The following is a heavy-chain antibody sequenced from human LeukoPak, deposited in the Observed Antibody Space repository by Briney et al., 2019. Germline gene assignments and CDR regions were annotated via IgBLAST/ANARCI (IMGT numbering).Heavy chain of an antibody. V-gene: IGHV1-2*02. Sequence: GASVKVSCKASGYTFTGYYMHWVRQVPGQGLEWMGWINPNSGGTNYAQKFQGRVTMTRDTSISTAYMELSRLRSDDTAVYYCARDRREYQLLSPTSFDYWGQGTLVTVSS. D-gene: IGHD2-2*01. CDR3: ARDRREYQLLSPTSFDY. J-gene: IGHJ4*02. CDR1: GYTFTGYY. CDR2: INPNSGGT.